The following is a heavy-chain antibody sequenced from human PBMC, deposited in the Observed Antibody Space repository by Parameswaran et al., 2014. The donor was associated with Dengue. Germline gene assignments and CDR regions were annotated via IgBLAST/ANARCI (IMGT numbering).Heavy chain of an antibody. CDR3: ARGVANLDSSGWYAPVSWFDP. CDR2: ISYSGST. V-gene: IGHV4-31*02. Sequence: VRQAPGKGLEWIGYISYSGSTYYIPSLKSRVAISVDTSKNQFSLKLSSVTAADTAVYYCARGVANLDSSGWYAPVSWFDPWGQGTLVTVSS. D-gene: IGHD6-19*01. J-gene: IGHJ5*02.